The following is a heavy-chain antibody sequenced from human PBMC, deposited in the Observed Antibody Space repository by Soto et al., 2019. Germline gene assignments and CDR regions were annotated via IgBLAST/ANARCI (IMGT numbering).Heavy chain of an antibody. Sequence: QVQLVESGGGVVHPGRSLRLSCVASGIDLENYGIHWVRQAPGEGLEWVAVISSDGTTKSYIDSVRGRFTISRDNSRSTVLLQMNSMRREDTAMYYCVKDGGGVRYNYTIRGDSWGQGTQVTVSS. J-gene: IGHJ4*02. CDR2: ISSDGTTK. CDR1: GIDLENYG. V-gene: IGHV3-30*18. D-gene: IGHD5-18*01. CDR3: VKDGGGVRYNYTIRGDS.